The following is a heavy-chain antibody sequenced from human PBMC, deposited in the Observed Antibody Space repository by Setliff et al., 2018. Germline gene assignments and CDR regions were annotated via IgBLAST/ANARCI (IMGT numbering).Heavy chain of an antibody. J-gene: IGHJ4*02. CDR2: IYPGDSDT. CDR1: EYTFTNYW. CDR3: ARVVGADGIGIDY. V-gene: IGHV5-51*01. Sequence: GESLKISCKASEYTFTNYWIGWVRQMSGKGLEGMGIIYPGDSDTRYSPSFQGQVTFSADKSISTAYLQWSSLKASGTATYYCARVVGADGIGIDYWGQGTVVTVSS. D-gene: IGHD2-15*01.